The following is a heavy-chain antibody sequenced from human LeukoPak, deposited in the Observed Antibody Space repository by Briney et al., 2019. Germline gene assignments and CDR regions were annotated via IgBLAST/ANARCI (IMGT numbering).Heavy chain of an antibody. J-gene: IGHJ5*02. CDR2: IKQDGSEK. CDR3: ARVEEATTFNP. V-gene: IGHV3-7*01. D-gene: IGHD1-1*01. Sequence: GGSLRLSCAASGFTFSSYWMSWFRQAPGKGLEWVANIKQDGSEKYYVDSVKGRFTISRDNAKNSLFLQMDSLRAEDTAVYYCARVEEATTFNPWGQGTLVTVSS. CDR1: GFTFSSYW.